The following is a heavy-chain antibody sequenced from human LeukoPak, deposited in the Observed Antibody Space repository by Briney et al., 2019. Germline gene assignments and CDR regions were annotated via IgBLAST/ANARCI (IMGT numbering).Heavy chain of an antibody. D-gene: IGHD1-26*01. CDR1: GGSISSGSYY. V-gene: IGHV4-61*02. CDR2: IYTSGST. CDR3: ARHPWELLRGPYFDY. J-gene: IGHJ4*02. Sequence: SETLSLTCTVSGGSISSGSYYWSWIRQPAGKGLEWIGRIYTSGSTNYNPSLESRVTISVDTSKNQFSLKLSSVTAADTAVYYCARHPWELLRGPYFDYWGQGTLVTVSS.